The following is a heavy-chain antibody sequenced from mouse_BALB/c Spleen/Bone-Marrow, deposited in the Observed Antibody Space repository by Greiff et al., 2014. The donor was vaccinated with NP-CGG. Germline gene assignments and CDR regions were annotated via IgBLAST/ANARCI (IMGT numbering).Heavy chain of an antibody. CDR3: ARKGDLITQYYAMDY. D-gene: IGHD2-4*01. CDR1: GFTFSSFG. V-gene: IGHV5-17*02. Sequence: EVQGVESGGGLVQPGGSRKLSCAASGFTFSSFGMHWVRQAPEKGLEWVAYISSGSSTIYYADTVKGRFTISRDNPKNTLFLQMTSLRSEDTAIYYCARKGDLITQYYAMDYWGQGTSVTVSS. CDR2: ISSGSSTI. J-gene: IGHJ4*01.